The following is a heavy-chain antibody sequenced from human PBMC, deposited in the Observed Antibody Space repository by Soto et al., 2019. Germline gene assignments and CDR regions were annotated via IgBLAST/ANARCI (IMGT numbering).Heavy chain of an antibody. CDR3: SRDHLILPAHDFFYGSDV. Sequence: GGSLRLSCEVSGFIFSMYSMSWVRQTPGKGLEWVAKIPQDGVDGHYADAVKGRFTISRDNGKNSLYLQMNNLRAEDTAVYYCSRDHLILPAHDFFYGSDVWGRGATVTVSS. J-gene: IGHJ6*02. V-gene: IGHV3-7*03. D-gene: IGHD2-21*02. CDR2: IPQDGVDG. CDR1: GFIFSMYS.